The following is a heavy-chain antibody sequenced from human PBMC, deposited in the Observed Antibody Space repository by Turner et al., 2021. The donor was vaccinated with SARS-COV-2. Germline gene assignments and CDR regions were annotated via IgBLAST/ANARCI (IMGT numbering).Heavy chain of an antibody. CDR3: AGSGGWLLDL. V-gene: IGHV3-7*03. CDR2: IRQDGSGK. CDR1: GFTLSNYW. J-gene: IGHJ4*02. D-gene: IGHD6-19*01. Sequence: EVQLVETGGDVVQPGGSLRLSCEASGFTLSNYWMSWVRQAPGKGVEWVANIRQDGSGKEYVDSVKGRFTISRDHAKNSLYQQMNSLRVEDTAVYYCAGSGGWLLDLWGQGTLVTVSS.